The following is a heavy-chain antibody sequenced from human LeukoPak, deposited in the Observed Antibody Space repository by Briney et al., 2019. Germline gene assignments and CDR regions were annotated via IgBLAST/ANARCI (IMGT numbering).Heavy chain of an antibody. CDR3: ASEGSYYYDSSGYSHAFDI. D-gene: IGHD3-22*01. V-gene: IGHV3-30-3*01. J-gene: IGHJ3*02. CDR2: ISYDGSNK. CDR1: GFTFSSYA. Sequence: GGSLRLSCAASGFTFSSYAMHWVRQAPGKGLEWVAVISYDGSNKYYADSVKGRFTISRDNSKNTLYLQMNSLRAEDTAVYYCASEGSYYYDSSGYSHAFDIWGQGTMVTVSS.